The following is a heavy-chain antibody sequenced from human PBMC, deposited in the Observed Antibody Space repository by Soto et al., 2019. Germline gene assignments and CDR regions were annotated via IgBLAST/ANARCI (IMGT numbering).Heavy chain of an antibody. CDR1: GGSISSSY. V-gene: IGHV4-59*01. Sequence: ATLSLTFTVSGGSISSSYCSWIRQPPGKGLEWLAYIYEDGSANYNPSLKSRATISLDMSKNQFSLKLTSVTAADTAVHYCARDKYCSGGSCRKNWFDPWGQGTLVTVSS. J-gene: IGHJ5*02. D-gene: IGHD2-15*01. CDR3: ARDKYCSGGSCRKNWFDP. CDR2: IYEDGSA.